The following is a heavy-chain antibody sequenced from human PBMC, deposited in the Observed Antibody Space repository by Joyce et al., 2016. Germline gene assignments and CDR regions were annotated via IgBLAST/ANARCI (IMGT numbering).Heavy chain of an antibody. Sequence: QVQLVQSGSELQKFGASVKISWKPSGYTVSDYSMNWVRQAPGQGLEYMRWINTNTGNPPFAQGCTARFFVSLDMSVSTAYLEITSLQPEDTAVYYCARGDWFDPWGQGTLVTVSS. J-gene: IGHJ5*02. CDR2: INTNTGNP. CDR1: GYTVSDYS. CDR3: ARGDWFDP. V-gene: IGHV7-4-1*02.